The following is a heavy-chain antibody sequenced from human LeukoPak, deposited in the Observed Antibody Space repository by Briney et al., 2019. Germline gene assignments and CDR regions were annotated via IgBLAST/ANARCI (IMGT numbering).Heavy chain of an antibody. CDR3: ASGYDYHFDY. Sequence: PGGSLRLSCAASGFSFSSYAMSWVRQAPGKGLGWVSSISSSSSYIYYADSVKGRSTISRDNAKNSLYLQMNSLRAEDTAVYYCASGYDYHFDYWGQGTLVTVSS. CDR2: ISSSSSYI. V-gene: IGHV3-21*01. J-gene: IGHJ4*02. CDR1: GFSFSSYA. D-gene: IGHD5-12*01.